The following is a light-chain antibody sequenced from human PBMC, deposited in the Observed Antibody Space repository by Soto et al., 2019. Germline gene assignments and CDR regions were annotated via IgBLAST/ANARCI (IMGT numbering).Light chain of an antibody. CDR2: DIS. J-gene: IGLJ2*01. CDR3: SSYTSSSTVV. V-gene: IGLV2-14*01. Sequence: QSVLTQPASVSGSPGQSITISCTGTSSDVGGYNSVSWYLQYPGKAPKLIIYDISNRPSGVSNRFSGSKSGNTASLTISGLQVEDEADYYCSSYTSSSTVVFGGGTKLTVL. CDR1: SSDVGGYNS.